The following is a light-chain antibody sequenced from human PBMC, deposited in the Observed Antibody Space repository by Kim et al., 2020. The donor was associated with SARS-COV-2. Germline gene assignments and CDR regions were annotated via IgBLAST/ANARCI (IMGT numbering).Light chain of an antibody. Sequence: YPGETATLSCRASQSVTNDYLAGYQQKPGQAPRHLIDGASSRATGIPDRFSGSGSGTDFTLTISGLEPEDFAVYYCQQYGTSPLTFGGGTKVDIK. V-gene: IGKV3-20*01. CDR2: GAS. J-gene: IGKJ4*01. CDR3: QQYGTSPLT. CDR1: QSVTNDY.